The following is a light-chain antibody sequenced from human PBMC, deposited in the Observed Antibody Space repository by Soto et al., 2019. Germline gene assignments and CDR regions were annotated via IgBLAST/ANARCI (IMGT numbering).Light chain of an antibody. CDR2: WAS. CDR3: QQYYSTPPT. V-gene: IGKV4-1*01. J-gene: IGKJ1*01. CDR1: QSVLYSSNNKNY. Sequence: DIVMTQSPDSLAVSLGERATINCKSSQSVLYSSNNKNYLAWYQQKPGQPPKLLIYWASTRESGVPDRFSGSGSGKDFTLTISSLQAEDLAVYYCQQYYSTPPTFGQGTKVEIK.